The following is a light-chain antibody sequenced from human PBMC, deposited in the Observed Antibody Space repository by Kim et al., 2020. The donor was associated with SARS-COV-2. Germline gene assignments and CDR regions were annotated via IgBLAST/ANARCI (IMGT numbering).Light chain of an antibody. CDR2: DVT. V-gene: IGLV2-11*01. Sequence: QSALTRPRSVPGSPGQSVTISCTGTTSDVGGYNYVSWYQQYPGKAPKVMTYDVTKRPSGVPDRFSGSKSGNTAPLTISGLQAEGETDYFCCSCTGSDKVFGRGTKVTVL. J-gene: IGLJ2*01. CDR1: TSDVGGYNY. CDR3: CSCTGSDKV.